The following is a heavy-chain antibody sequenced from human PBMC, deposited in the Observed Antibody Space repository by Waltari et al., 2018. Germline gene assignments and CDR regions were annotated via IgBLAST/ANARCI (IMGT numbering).Heavy chain of an antibody. CDR3: AREMGAVTNPFDD. CDR1: GGSISSSNW. CDR2: IDHSGST. D-gene: IGHD4-17*01. Sequence: QVQLQESGPGLVKPSGTLSLTCAVSGGSISSSNWWSWVRKPPGKGLEWIGEIDHSGSTNYNPSLKSRVTISVDKSKNQFSLKLSAVTAADTAVYYCAREMGAVTNPFDDWGQGTLVTVSS. V-gene: IGHV4-4*02. J-gene: IGHJ4*02.